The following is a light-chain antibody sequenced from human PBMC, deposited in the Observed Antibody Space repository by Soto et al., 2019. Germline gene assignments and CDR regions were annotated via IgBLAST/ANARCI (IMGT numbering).Light chain of an antibody. J-gene: IGKJ1*01. Sequence: DIVMTQSPDSLAVSLGERATINCKSSQSVLYSSNNKNYLAWYQQKPGQPPKLLIYWASTRESGVPDRFSGSGSGTDVTLPISSLQAEDVAVYYCQQYYSTLWTFGQGTKVYLK. V-gene: IGKV4-1*01. CDR3: QQYYSTLWT. CDR1: QSVLYSSNNKNY. CDR2: WAS.